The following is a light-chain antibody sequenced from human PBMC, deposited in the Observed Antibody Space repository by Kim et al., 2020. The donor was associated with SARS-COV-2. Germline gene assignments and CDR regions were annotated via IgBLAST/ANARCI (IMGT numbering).Light chain of an antibody. CDR1: SSDVGGYNY. Sequence: QSALTQPASMSGSPGQSITISCTGTSSDVGGYNYVSWYQQHPGKAPKLMIYDFSKRPSGVSNRFSGSKSGNTASLTISGLQAEDEADYYCSSYTSSSTPVVFGGGTQLTVL. J-gene: IGLJ2*01. CDR2: DFS. V-gene: IGLV2-14*01. CDR3: SSYTSSSTPVV.